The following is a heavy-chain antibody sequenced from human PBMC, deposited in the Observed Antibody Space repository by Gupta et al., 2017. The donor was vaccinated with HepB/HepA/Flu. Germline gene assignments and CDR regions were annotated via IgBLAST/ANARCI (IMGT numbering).Heavy chain of an antibody. V-gene: IGHV3-11*01. CDR3: ARSGTADGLDV. J-gene: IGHJ6*02. Sequence: QVQLVESGGGLVKPGGSLRLSCAASGFTFSAYYMRWIRQAPGKGLEWVSYISSGGGTIHYTDSVKGRFTISRDNAKNSLYLQVNSLRAEDTAVYYCARSGTADGLDVWGQGTTVTVSS. CDR1: GFTFSAYY. D-gene: IGHD1-1*01. CDR2: ISSGGGTI.